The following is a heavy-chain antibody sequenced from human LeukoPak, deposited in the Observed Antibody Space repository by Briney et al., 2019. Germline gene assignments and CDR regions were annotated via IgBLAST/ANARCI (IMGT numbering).Heavy chain of an antibody. D-gene: IGHD6-19*01. V-gene: IGHV4-59*01. J-gene: IGHJ6*03. Sequence: SETLSLTCTVSGGSISSYYWSWIRQPPRKGLEWIGYIYYSGSTNYNPSLKSRVTISVDTSKNQFSLKLSSVTAADTAVYYCARVSAVAGPYHYYYYMDVWGKGTTVTVSS. CDR3: ARVSAVAGPYHYYYYMDV. CDR2: IYYSGST. CDR1: GGSISSYY.